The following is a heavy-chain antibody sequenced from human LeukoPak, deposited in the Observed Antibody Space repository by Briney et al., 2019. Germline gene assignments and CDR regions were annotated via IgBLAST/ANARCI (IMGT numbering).Heavy chain of an antibody. CDR1: GYTFTGYY. CDR3: ARAAYSSGWFRGNYYYMDV. CDR2: INPNSGGT. D-gene: IGHD6-19*01. V-gene: IGHV1-2*02. J-gene: IGHJ6*03. Sequence: ASVKVSCKASGYTFTGYYMHWVRQAPGQGLEWMGWINPNSGGTNYAQKFQGRVTMTRDTSISTAYMELSRLRSDDTAVYYCARAAYSSGWFRGNYYYMDVWGKGTTVTVSS.